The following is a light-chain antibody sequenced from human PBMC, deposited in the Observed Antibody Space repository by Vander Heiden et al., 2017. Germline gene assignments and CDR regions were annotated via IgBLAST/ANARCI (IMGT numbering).Light chain of an antibody. CDR2: AAS. V-gene: IGKV1-8*01. Sequence: AIRMTQSPSSLSASTGDRVTITWRASQGISSYLAWYQQKPGKAPKLLIYAASTLQSGVPSRFSGSGSGTDFTLTISCLQSEDFATYYCQQDDSYPRTFGQGTKVEIK. CDR1: QGISSY. J-gene: IGKJ1*01. CDR3: QQDDSYPRT.